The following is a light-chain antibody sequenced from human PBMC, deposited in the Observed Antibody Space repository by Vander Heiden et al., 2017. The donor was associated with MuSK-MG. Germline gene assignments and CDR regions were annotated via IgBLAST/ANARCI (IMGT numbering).Light chain of an antibody. V-gene: IGKV1-39*01. CDR3: QQTASVPWT. J-gene: IGKJ1*01. CDR2: TAS. CDR1: QTIGTY. Sequence: DIQLTQPPSSLSASVGDRVTITCRASQTIGTYLNWYQQKPGKAPNLLIFTASSLHGAVPSRFSGSGSGPDFTLTISRLQPDDFATYFCQQTASVPWTFGQGTKVEV.